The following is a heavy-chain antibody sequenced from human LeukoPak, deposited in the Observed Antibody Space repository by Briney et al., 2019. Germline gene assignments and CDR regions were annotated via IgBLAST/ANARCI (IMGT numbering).Heavy chain of an antibody. D-gene: IGHD5-12*01. CDR2: ISAYNGNT. J-gene: IGHJ6*03. V-gene: IGHV1-18*01. CDR3: ARDKYSGYVGMPPFYYYMDV. CDR1: GYTFTSYG. Sequence: ASVKVSCKASGYTFTSYGISWVRQAPGQGLEWMGWISAYNGNTNYAQKLQGRVTMTTDTSTSTAYMELRSLRSDDTAVYYCARDKYSGYVGMPPFYYYMDVWGKGTTVTVSS.